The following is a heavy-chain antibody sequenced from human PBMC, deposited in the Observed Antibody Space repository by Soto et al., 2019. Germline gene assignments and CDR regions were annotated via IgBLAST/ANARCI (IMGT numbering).Heavy chain of an antibody. CDR2: IYHSGST. V-gene: IGHV4-30-2*03. Sequence: PSETLSLTCAVSGGSISSGGYSWRWIRQPPGKGLEWIGYIYHSGSTYYNPSLKSRVTISVDTSKNQFSLKLSSVTAADTAVYYCARHVNPWAQGAFDIWGQGTMVTVSS. CDR1: GGSISSGGYS. D-gene: IGHD7-27*01. CDR3: ARHVNPWAQGAFDI. J-gene: IGHJ3*02.